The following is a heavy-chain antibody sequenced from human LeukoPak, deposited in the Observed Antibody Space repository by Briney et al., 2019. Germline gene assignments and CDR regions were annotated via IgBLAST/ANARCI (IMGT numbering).Heavy chain of an antibody. CDR3: AREGLDYYDSSGYYYY. J-gene: IGHJ4*02. CDR1: GGSISSGSYY. Sequence: SQTLSLTCTVSGGSISSGSYYWSWIRQPAGKGLEWIGRIYTSGSTNYNPSLKSRVTISVDTSKNQFSLKLSSVTAADTAVYYCAREGLDYYDSSGYYYYWGQGTLVTVSS. D-gene: IGHD3-22*01. CDR2: IYTSGST. V-gene: IGHV4-61*02.